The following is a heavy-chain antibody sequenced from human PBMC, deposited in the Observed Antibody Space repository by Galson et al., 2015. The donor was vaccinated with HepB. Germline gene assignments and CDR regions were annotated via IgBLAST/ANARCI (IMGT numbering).Heavy chain of an antibody. J-gene: IGHJ3*02. CDR1: RFTFSNYA. Sequence: SLRLSCAASRFTFSNYAMSWVRQAPGKGLEWVSAISVSDGSTYYADSVKGRFTISRDNSKNTLYLQMNSLRAEDTAVYYCAKPQTSLYRAFDIWGQGTMVTVSS. V-gene: IGHV3-23*01. D-gene: IGHD5-12*01. CDR3: AKPQTSLYRAFDI. CDR2: ISVSDGST.